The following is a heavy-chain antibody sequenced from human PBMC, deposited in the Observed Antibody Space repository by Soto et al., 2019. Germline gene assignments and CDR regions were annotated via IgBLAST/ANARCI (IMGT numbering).Heavy chain of an antibody. J-gene: IGHJ2*01. Sequence: QVQLVESGGGVVQPGRSRRLSCAASGFSFSRHTMHWVRQAPGEGLEWVAIILYDGTKKYYVASVKGRFTVSRDNSKNILYLQMNNLRLEDTAVYYCARATVVTAATSHELRNWYLDLWGRGTLV. D-gene: IGHD2-2*01. CDR2: ILYDGTKK. CDR3: ARATVVTAATSHELRNWYLDL. CDR1: GFSFSRHT. V-gene: IGHV3-30*04.